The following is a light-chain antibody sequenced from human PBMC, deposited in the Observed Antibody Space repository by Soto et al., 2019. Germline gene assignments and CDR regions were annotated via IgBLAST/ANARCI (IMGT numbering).Light chain of an antibody. V-gene: IGKV3-20*01. J-gene: IGKJ2*03. CDR2: SAS. CDR3: QHPGASWVS. CDR1: ESVDSKY. Sequence: EVVLTQSPGTLSLSPGERATLSCRASESVDSKYLAWYQQKPGQAPRLLFYSASSRATGIPDRFTGSGSGAGLTLIIRRLEPEDLAVYFCQHPGASWVSFPQGTKLEIK.